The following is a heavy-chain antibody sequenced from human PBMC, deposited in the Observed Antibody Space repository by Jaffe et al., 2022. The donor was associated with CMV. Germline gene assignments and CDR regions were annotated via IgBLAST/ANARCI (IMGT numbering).Heavy chain of an antibody. J-gene: IGHJ4*02. CDR2: LNPNTGAS. CDR3: ARDRPSDWTGV. D-gene: IGHD2-21*01. V-gene: IGHV1-2*02. CDR1: GYRFTDYY. Sequence: QVQLVQSGAEMKKPGASVKVSCKASGYRFTDYYIHWVRQVPGHGLEYMALLNPNTGASNSAQKFQGRITVTRDTSISTAYMELTGLTSDDTATYYCARDRPSDWTGVWGPGTPVTVSS.